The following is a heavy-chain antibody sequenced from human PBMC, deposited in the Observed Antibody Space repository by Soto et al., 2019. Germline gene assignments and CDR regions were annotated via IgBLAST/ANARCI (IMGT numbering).Heavy chain of an antibody. Sequence: SVKVSCKASGGTFSSYAISGGRQAPGQGLEWMGGIIPIFGTANYAQKFQGRVTITADESTSTAYMELSSLRSEDTAVYYCARGGTVVVVAATRAFDIWGQGTMVTVSS. D-gene: IGHD2-15*01. CDR1: GGTFSSYA. CDR2: IIPIFGTA. J-gene: IGHJ3*02. CDR3: ARGGTVVVVAATRAFDI. V-gene: IGHV1-69*13.